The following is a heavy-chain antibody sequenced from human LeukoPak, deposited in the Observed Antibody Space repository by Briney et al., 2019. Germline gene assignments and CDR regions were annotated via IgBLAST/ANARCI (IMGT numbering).Heavy chain of an antibody. V-gene: IGHV3-9*01. CDR3: AKGDSSGYFDY. Sequence: PGGSLRLSCAASGFTFDDYAMHWVRQAPGKGLEWVSGISWNSGSIGYADSVKGRFTISRDNAKNSLYLQMNSLRAEDTALYYCAKGDSSGYFDYWGQGTLVTVSS. D-gene: IGHD3-22*01. CDR2: ISWNSGSI. CDR1: GFTFDDYA. J-gene: IGHJ4*02.